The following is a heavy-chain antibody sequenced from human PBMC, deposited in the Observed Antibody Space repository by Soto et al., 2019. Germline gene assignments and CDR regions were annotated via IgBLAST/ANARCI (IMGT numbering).Heavy chain of an antibody. CDR2: INHSGST. V-gene: IGHV4-34*01. CDR3: ARVSTVTTFIDY. Sequence: SETLSLTCAVYGGSFSGYYWSWIRQPPGKGLEWIGEINHSGSTNYNPSLKSRVTISVDTSKNRFSLKLSSVTAADTAVYYCARVSTVTTFIDYWGQGTLVTVSS. CDR1: GGSFSGYY. D-gene: IGHD4-17*01. J-gene: IGHJ4*02.